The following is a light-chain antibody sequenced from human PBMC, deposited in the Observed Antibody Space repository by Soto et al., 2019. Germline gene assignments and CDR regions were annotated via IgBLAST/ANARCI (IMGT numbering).Light chain of an antibody. CDR2: GAS. CDR3: QQRSNWLT. J-gene: IGKJ4*02. V-gene: IGKV3-11*01. CDR1: QSISRS. Sequence: EIVLTQSPATLSSSPGERATLSCRARQSISRSLAWYQQKPSQAPRLLIYGASNRATGIPARFSGSGSGADFTLTISSLEPEDFAVYYCQQRSNWLTFGGGTRVEVK.